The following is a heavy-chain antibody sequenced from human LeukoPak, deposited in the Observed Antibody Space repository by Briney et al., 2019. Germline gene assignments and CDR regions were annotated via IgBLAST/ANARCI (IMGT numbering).Heavy chain of an antibody. CDR2: IYYSGST. Sequence: SETLSLTCTVSGGSISSYYWSWIRQPPGKGLEWIGNIYYSGSTNYNPSLKSRVTISVDTSKNQFSLKLSSVTAADTAVYYCAINLCGGDCYSADYYYMDVWGKGTTVTVSS. V-gene: IGHV4-59*01. CDR3: AINLCGGDCYSADYYYMDV. D-gene: IGHD2-21*01. CDR1: GGSISSYY. J-gene: IGHJ6*03.